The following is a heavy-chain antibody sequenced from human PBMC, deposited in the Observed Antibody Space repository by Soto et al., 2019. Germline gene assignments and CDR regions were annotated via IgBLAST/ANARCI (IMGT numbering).Heavy chain of an antibody. Sequence: GGSLRLSCAASGFTFSSYAMSWVRQAPGKGLEWVSAISGSGGSTYYADSVKGRFTISRDNSKNTLYLQMNSLRAEDTAVYYCEQGRNPSSSPQNPLFDYWGQGTLVTVSS. V-gene: IGHV3-23*01. CDR1: GFTFSSYA. J-gene: IGHJ4*02. CDR2: ISGSGGST. CDR3: EQGRNPSSSPQNPLFDY. D-gene: IGHD6-13*01.